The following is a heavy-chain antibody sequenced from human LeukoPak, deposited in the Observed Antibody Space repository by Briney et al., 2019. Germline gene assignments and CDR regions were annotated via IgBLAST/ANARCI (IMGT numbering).Heavy chain of an antibody. CDR3: ARAGITGIYYYYYYMDV. J-gene: IGHJ6*03. D-gene: IGHD1-20*01. Sequence: PGGSLRLSCAASGFTFDDYGMSWVRQAPGKGLVWVSRINSDGSSTSYADSAKGRFTISRDNAKNTLYLQMNSLRAEDTAVYYCARAGITGIYYYYYYMDVWGKGTTVTVSS. CDR2: INSDGSST. V-gene: IGHV3-74*01. CDR1: GFTFDDYG.